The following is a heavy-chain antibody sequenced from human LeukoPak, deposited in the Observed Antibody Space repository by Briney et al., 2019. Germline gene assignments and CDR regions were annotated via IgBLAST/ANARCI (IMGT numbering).Heavy chain of an antibody. D-gene: IGHD3-22*01. Sequence: GGSLRLFCAAAGFTFDDYAMHWVRQAPGKGLEWVSHISWNSDNIAYADAFKGRFTISRDNAKNSLYLQMNSLRAEDTAVYYCATYNSRNAREFQSWGQGTLVTVSS. CDR2: ISWNSDNI. CDR1: GFTFDDYA. CDR3: ATYNSRNAREFQS. J-gene: IGHJ1*01. V-gene: IGHV3-9*01.